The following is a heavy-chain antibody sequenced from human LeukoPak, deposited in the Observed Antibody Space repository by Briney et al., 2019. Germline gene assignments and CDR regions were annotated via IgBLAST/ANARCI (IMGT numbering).Heavy chain of an antibody. Sequence: GASVKVSCKASGYTFTGYYMHWVRQAPGQGLEWMGWINPNSGGTNCAQKFQGRVTMTRDTSISTAYMELSRLRSDDTAVYYCARDLGPKYYDFWSGYLVYWGQGTLVTVSS. CDR1: GYTFTGYY. D-gene: IGHD3-3*01. J-gene: IGHJ4*02. CDR2: INPNSGGT. CDR3: ARDLGPKYYDFWSGYLVY. V-gene: IGHV1-2*02.